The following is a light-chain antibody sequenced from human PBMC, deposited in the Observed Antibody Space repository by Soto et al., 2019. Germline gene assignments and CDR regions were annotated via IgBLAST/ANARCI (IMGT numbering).Light chain of an antibody. CDR1: QSVRSNY. CDR2: DAS. CDR3: QQYGSSPLT. V-gene: IGKV3-20*01. J-gene: IGKJ4*01. Sequence: EIVLTQSPDTLSLSPGERATLSCMASQSVRSNYLAWYQQKPGQAPRFLIYDASSRATGIPDRFSGSWSGTDFTLTISRLEPEDFAVYYCQQYGSSPLTFGGGTKVEIK.